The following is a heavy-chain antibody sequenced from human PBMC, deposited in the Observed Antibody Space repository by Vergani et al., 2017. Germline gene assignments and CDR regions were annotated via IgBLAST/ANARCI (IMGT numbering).Heavy chain of an antibody. CDR2: IVVGSGNT. Sequence: QMQLVQSGPEVKKPGTSVKVSCKASGFTFTSSAMQWVRQARGQRLEWIGWIVVGSGNTNYAQKFQERVTITRDMSTSTAYMELSSLRSEDTAVYYCAAVTIAAGTTTMSYYFDYWGQGTLVTVSS. V-gene: IGHV1-58*02. CDR3: AAVTIAAGTTTMSYYFDY. J-gene: IGHJ4*02. CDR1: GFTFTSSA. D-gene: IGHD6-13*01.